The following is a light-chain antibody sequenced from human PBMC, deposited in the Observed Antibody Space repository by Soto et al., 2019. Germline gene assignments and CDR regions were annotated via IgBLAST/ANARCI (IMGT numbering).Light chain of an antibody. Sequence: DIQMTQSPSSLSASVGDRVTITCRASQSISGYLNWYQQKPGKAPKLLIYAASNLQSGVPSRFSGSGSGTDFTLTISSLQPEDFATYYCQQYDSSSPTFGQGTKLEIK. CDR3: QQYDSSSPT. J-gene: IGKJ2*01. V-gene: IGKV1-39*01. CDR1: QSISGY. CDR2: AAS.